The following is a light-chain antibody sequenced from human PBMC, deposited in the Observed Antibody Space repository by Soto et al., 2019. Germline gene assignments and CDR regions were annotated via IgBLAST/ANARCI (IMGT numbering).Light chain of an antibody. J-gene: IGKJ4*01. CDR3: QQSYSTPLT. CDR1: QSISSY. V-gene: IGKV1-39*01. CDR2: AAS. Sequence: DIQMTQSPSSLSASVGDRVTITCRASQSISSYLNWYQEKPGKAPKLLIYAASNLQGGVPSRFSGSRSGTDFTLTISSLQPEDFATYYCQQSYSTPLTFGGGTKVEIK.